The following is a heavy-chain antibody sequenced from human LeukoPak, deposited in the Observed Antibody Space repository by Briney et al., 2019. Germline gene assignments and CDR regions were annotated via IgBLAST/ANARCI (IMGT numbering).Heavy chain of an antibody. CDR3: ARHCSGGSCYSGLADY. J-gene: IGHJ4*02. V-gene: IGHV5-51*01. CDR2: IYPGDSDT. CDR1: GYSFTSYW. Sequence: GESLKISCKGSGYSFTSYWIGWVRQMPGKGLEWMGIIYPGDSDTRYSPSFQGQVTISADKSISTAYLQWSSLKASDTAMYYCARHCSGGSCYSGLADYWGQETLVTVSS. D-gene: IGHD2-15*01.